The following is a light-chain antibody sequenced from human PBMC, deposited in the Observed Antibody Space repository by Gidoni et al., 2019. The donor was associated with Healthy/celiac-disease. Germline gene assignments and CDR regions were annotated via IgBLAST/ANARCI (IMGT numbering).Light chain of an antibody. V-gene: IGLV1-44*01. CDR3: AAWDDSLNGV. CDR1: SSNIGSNT. Sequence: QSVLTQPPPASGTPGQRVTISCSGSSSNIGSNTVHWYQQLPGTAPKLLIYSNNQRPSGVPDRFSGSKSGTSASLAISGLQSEDEADYYCAAWDDSLNGVFGGGTKLTVL. J-gene: IGLJ3*02. CDR2: SNN.